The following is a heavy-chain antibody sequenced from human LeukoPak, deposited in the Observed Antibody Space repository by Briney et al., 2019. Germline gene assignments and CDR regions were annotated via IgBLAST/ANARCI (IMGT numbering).Heavy chain of an antibody. J-gene: IGHJ5*02. CDR1: GGSISSSSYY. Sequence: ASETLSLTCTVSGGSISSSSYYWGWIRQPPGKGLEWIGSIYYSGSTYYNPSLKSRVTISVDTSKNQFSLKLSSVTDADTAVYYCASNQWLVHPWGQGTLVTVSS. D-gene: IGHD6-19*01. CDR3: ASNQWLVHP. CDR2: IYYSGST. V-gene: IGHV4-39*01.